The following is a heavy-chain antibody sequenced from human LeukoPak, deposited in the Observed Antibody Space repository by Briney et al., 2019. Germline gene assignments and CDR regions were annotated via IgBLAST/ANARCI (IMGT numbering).Heavy chain of an antibody. CDR2: IYYSGST. D-gene: IGHD6-13*01. CDR3: ARLRYSSSWFRWDY. J-gene: IGHJ4*02. V-gene: IGHV4-59*08. Sequence: PSETLSLTCTVSGASISDYFWNWIRQPAGKGLEWIGYIYYSGSTNYNPSLESRITISVDTSKNQFSLKLISVTAADTAVYYRARLRYSSSWFRWDYWGQGTLVTVSS. CDR1: GASISDYF.